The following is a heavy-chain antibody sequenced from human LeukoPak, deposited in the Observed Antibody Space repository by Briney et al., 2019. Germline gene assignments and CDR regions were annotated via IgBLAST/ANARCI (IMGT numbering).Heavy chain of an antibody. Sequence: GRSLRLSCAASGFTFSSYAMHWVRQAPGKGLEWVAVVSYDGSNKYYADSVKGRFTISRDNSKNTLYLQMNSLRAEDAAIYYCATIGDRRTGELYRIDYWGQGTLVTVSS. CDR3: ATIGDRRTGELYRIDY. CDR1: GFTFSSYA. J-gene: IGHJ4*02. CDR2: VSYDGSNK. V-gene: IGHV3-30-3*01. D-gene: IGHD7-27*01.